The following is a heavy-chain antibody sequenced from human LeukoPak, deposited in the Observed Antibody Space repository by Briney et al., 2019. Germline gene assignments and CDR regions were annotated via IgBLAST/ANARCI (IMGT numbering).Heavy chain of an antibody. CDR3: ATYSHWVAGDV. V-gene: IGHV3-7*01. CDR1: GFTFSESW. D-gene: IGHD3-16*01. CDR2: MNKDGSEK. Sequence: GGSLRLSCAASGFTFSESWMSWVREAPGKGLEWVANMNKDGSEKDYVDSVKGRFTITRDNARKSLYLQMSSLRVKDTAVYYCATYSHWVAGDVWGQGTTVTVSS. J-gene: IGHJ6*02.